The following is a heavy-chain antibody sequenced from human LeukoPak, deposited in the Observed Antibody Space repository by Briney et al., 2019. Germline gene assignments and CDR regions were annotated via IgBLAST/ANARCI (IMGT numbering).Heavy chain of an antibody. D-gene: IGHD3-22*01. CDR2: ISSSGSTI. J-gene: IGHJ3*02. CDR1: GFTFRDYY. V-gene: IGHV3-11*01. CDR3: ASSPYYYDSSGYFGDDAFDI. Sequence: GGSLRLSCAASGFTFRDYYMSWIRQAPGKGLEWVSYISSSGSTIYYADSVKGRFTISRDNAKNSLYLQMNSLRAEDTAVYYCASSPYYYDSSGYFGDDAFDIWGQGTMVTVSS.